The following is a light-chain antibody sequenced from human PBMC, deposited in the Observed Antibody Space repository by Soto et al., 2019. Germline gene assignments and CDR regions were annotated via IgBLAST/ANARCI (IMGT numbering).Light chain of an antibody. J-gene: IGLJ1*01. V-gene: IGLV2-14*01. Sequence: QLVLTQPASVSGSPGQSITISCTGTSSDVGGYNYVSWYQQHPGKAPTLMIYDVSNRPSGVSNRFSGSKSGNTASLTISGLQAEDEADYYCSSYTSSSSYVFGTGTKLTVL. CDR3: SSYTSSSSYV. CDR2: DVS. CDR1: SSDVGGYNY.